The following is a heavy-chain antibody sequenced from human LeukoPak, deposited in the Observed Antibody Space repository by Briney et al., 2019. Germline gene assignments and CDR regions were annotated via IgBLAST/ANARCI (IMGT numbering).Heavy chain of an antibody. Sequence: GGSLRLSCAASGFTFSSYSMNWVRQAPGKGLEWVSYISTSSTTIYYADSVKGRFTISRDNAENSLYLQMNSLGAEDTAVYYCARAGYDDFWSGYYIVDYWGQGTLVTVSS. J-gene: IGHJ4*02. CDR3: ARAGYDDFWSGYYIVDY. CDR2: ISTSSTTI. CDR1: GFTFSSYS. D-gene: IGHD3-3*01. V-gene: IGHV3-48*01.